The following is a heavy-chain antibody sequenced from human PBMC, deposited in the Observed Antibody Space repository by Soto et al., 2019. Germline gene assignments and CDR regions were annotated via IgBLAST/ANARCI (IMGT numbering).Heavy chain of an antibody. CDR3: ARASYGSGSYYGVGQYYYYYGMDV. V-gene: IGHV4-31*03. CDR1: GGSISSGGYY. J-gene: IGHJ6*02. Sequence: PSETLSLTCTVSGGSISSGGYYWSWIRQHPGKGLEWIGYIYYSGSTYYNPSLKGRVTISVDTSKNQFSLKLSSVTAADTAVYYCARASYGSGSYYGVGQYYYYYGMDVWGQGTTVTVSS. CDR2: IYYSGST. D-gene: IGHD3-10*01.